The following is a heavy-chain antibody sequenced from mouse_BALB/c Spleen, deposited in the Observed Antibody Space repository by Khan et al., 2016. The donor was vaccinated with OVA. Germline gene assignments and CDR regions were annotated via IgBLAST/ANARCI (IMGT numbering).Heavy chain of an antibody. CDR3: ARAYLAY. D-gene: IGHD1-1*01. CDR2: ISSGSSTI. CDR1: GFTFSSFG. V-gene: IGHV5-17*02. J-gene: IGHJ3*01. Sequence: EVMLVESGGGLVQPGGSRKLSCAASGFTFSSFGMHWVRQAPEKGLEWVAYISSGSSTIYYADTVKGRFTISRDKPKNTLFLQMTSLRSEDTAMYYCARAYLAYWGQGTLVTVSA.